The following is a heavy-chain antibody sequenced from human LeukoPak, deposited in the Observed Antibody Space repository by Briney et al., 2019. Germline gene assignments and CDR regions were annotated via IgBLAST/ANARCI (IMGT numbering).Heavy chain of an antibody. CDR3: TPRSGDFWSGFVN. CDR1: GNSLSELS. V-gene: IGHV1-24*01. D-gene: IGHD3-3*01. CDR2: FVPEEAKM. Sequence: ASVTVSCKFSGNSLSELSIQWVRQAPGKGLERMGGFVPEEAKMVYAQNFQGRLTMTENTSTQTAYMELSGRTSDDTAVYYCTPRSGDFWSGFVNWGQGTLVTVSS. J-gene: IGHJ4*02.